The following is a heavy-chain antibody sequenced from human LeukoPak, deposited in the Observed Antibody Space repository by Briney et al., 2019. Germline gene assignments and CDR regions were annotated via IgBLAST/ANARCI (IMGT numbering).Heavy chain of an antibody. J-gene: IGHJ4*02. CDR2: INHSGST. CDR1: GGSFSGYY. V-gene: IGHV4-34*01. D-gene: IGHD3-16*01. Sequence: PSETLSLTCAVYGGSFSGYYWSWIRQPPGKGLEWIGEINHSGSTNYNPSLKSRVTISVDTSKNQFSLKLSSVTAADTAVYYCARGRGGFRRAGYFDYWGQGTLVTVSS. CDR3: ARGRGGFRRAGYFDY.